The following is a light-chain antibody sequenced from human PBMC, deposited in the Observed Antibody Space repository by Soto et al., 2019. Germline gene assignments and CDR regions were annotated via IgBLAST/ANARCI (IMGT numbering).Light chain of an antibody. CDR2: AAS. J-gene: IGKJ1*01. CDR3: QKYNSAPRT. V-gene: IGKV1-27*01. CDR1: QDINNY. Sequence: DIQMTQSPSSLAASVGDAVTMTARASQDINNYLAWYQQKTGKVPKLLLYAASTLQSGVPSRFSGSGSGTDFTLTISSLQPGDVATYYCQKYNSAPRTFGQGTKVDIK.